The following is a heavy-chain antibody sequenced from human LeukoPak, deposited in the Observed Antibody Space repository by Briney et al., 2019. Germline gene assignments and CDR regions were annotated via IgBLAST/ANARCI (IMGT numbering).Heavy chain of an antibody. Sequence: SETLSLTCTVSGGSISSGGYYWSWIRQPPGKGLEWIGYIYHSGSTYYNPSLKSRVTISVDRSKNQFSLKLSSVTAADTAVYYCARGPRGGLYWYFDLWGRGTLVTVSS. J-gene: IGHJ2*01. D-gene: IGHD2-15*01. CDR2: IYHSGST. CDR1: GGSISSGGYY. V-gene: IGHV4-30-2*01. CDR3: ARGPRGGLYWYFDL.